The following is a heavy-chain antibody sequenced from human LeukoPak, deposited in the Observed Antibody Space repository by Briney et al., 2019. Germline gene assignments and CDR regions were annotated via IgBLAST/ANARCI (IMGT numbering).Heavy chain of an antibody. Sequence: SETLSLTCTVSGGSISSYYWSWIRQPAGKGLEWIGRIYTGGSTNYNPSLKSRVTMSVDTSKNQFSLKLSSVTAADTAVYYCAREGTGQPLLLSGSSYFDYWGQGTLVTVSS. J-gene: IGHJ4*02. CDR1: GGSISSYY. D-gene: IGHD2-15*01. CDR3: AREGTGQPLLLSGSSYFDY. CDR2: IYTGGST. V-gene: IGHV4-4*07.